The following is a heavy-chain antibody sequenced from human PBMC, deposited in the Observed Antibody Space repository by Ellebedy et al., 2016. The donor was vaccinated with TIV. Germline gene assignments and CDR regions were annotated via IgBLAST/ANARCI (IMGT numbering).Heavy chain of an antibody. Sequence: GGSLRLSCAASGYTFTGYFMHWVRQAPGQGLEWMGWINSNSGGTKYAQKFQGRVTMTRDTSTSTAYMELSRLRSDDTAVYYCARWGVGGGVYDYWGQGTLVTVSS. CDR2: INSNSGGT. CDR3: ARWGVGGGVYDY. J-gene: IGHJ4*02. CDR1: GYTFTGYF. V-gene: IGHV1-2*02. D-gene: IGHD1-26*01.